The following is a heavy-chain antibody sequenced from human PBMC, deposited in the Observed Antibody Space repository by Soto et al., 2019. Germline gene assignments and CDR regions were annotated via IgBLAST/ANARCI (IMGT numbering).Heavy chain of an antibody. CDR3: ARGNGWHDY. V-gene: IGHV4-59*08. J-gene: IGHJ4*02. CDR2: VHYGGSA. Sequence: QVQLQESGPGLVKPSETLSLTCTVSGGSLRNYYWSWMRQSPGKGLEWIGYVHYGGSANYNPSLNSRGTISVDTPKTQVFLKLTSMTGADTAVYYCARGNGWHDYWGQGTLVTVSS. D-gene: IGHD6-19*01. CDR1: GGSLRNYY.